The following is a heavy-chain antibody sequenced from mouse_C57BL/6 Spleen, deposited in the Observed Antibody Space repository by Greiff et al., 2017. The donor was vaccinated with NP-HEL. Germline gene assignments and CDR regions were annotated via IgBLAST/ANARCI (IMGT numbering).Heavy chain of an antibody. CDR3: ARVITTVVATRYFDV. D-gene: IGHD1-1*01. J-gene: IGHJ1*03. V-gene: IGHV1-52*01. Sequence: QVRRKQNGAELVRPGSSVKLSCKASGYTFTSYWMHWVKQRPIQGLEWIGNIDPSDSETHYNQKFKDKATLTVDKSSSTAYMQLSSLTSEDSAVYYCARVITTVVATRYFDVWGTGTTVTVSS. CDR2: IDPSDSET. CDR1: GYTFTSYW.